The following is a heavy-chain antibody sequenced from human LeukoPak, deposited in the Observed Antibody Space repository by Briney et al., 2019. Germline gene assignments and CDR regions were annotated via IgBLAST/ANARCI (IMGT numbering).Heavy chain of an antibody. CDR3: ARTPAGPPYYYMDV. Sequence: SETLSLTCTVSGGSSSSYYCSWIRQPPGKGLEWIGYIYYSGSTNYNPSLRRRVTISVDTSRNQFSLQLNSVTAAVTAVYYCARTPAGPPYYYMDVWGKGTTVTVSS. D-gene: IGHD6-13*01. CDR1: GGSSSSYY. V-gene: IGHV4-59*01. CDR2: IYYSGST. J-gene: IGHJ6*03.